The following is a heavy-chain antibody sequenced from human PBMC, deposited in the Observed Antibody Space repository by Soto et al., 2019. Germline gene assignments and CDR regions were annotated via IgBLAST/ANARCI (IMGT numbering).Heavy chain of an antibody. Sequence: EVQLVESGGGLVKPGGSLRLSCAASGFTFSSYSMNWVRQAPXXXLXXXXXXSSSSSYIYYADSVKGRFTISRDNAKNSLYLQMNSLRAEXTAVXXXXXXVXXXXXXXXXXXXXXDVWGQGTTVTVSS. CDR2: XSSSSSYI. V-gene: IGHV3-21*01. CDR1: GFTFSSYS. CDR3: XXXVXXXXXXXXXXXXXXDV. J-gene: IGHJ6*02.